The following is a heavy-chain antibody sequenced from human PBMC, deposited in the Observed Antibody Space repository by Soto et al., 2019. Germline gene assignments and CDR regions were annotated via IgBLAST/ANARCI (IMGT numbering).Heavy chain of an antibody. CDR2: SGGGGGTT. J-gene: IGHJ6*02. V-gene: IGHV3-23*01. CDR3: ARDWTGNTCPCLDV. Sequence: EVQLWESGGGLVQPGGSLRLSCAASGFTFSNYALTWVRQSPGKGLEWVSTSGGGGGTTYYADSVKGRFTISRDNSKNTLSLQMSSLRVEDTAIYCCARDWTGNTCPCLDVWGQGTTVSVSS. CDR1: GFTFSNYA. D-gene: IGHD2-8*02.